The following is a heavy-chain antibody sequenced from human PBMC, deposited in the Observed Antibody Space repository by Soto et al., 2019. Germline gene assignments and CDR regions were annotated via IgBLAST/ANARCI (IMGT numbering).Heavy chain of an antibody. D-gene: IGHD3-16*01. CDR2: INHSGST. J-gene: IGHJ4*02. CDR1: GGSFSGYY. CDR3: AGMYDYVWGSYLY. V-gene: IGHV4-34*01. Sequence: SETLSLTCAVYGGSFSGYYWSWIRQPPGKGLEWIGEINHSGSTNYNPSLKSRVTISVDTSKNQFSLKLSSVTAADTAVYYCAGMYDYVWGSYLYWGQGTLVTVSS.